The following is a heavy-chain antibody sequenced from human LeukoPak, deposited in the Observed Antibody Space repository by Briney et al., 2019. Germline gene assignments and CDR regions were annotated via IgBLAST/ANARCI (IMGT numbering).Heavy chain of an antibody. J-gene: IGHJ4*02. V-gene: IGHV4-38-2*01. CDR3: ARKTGNWSDKLFDY. Sequence: PGGSLRLSCVASGFTFSSYALSWVRQPPGKGLEWIGSIYYSGSTYYNPSLKSRVTISVDTSKNQFSLKLSSVTAADTAVYYCARKTGNWSDKLFDYWGQGTLVTVSS. CDR1: GFTFSSYA. D-gene: IGHD1-1*01. CDR2: IYYSGST.